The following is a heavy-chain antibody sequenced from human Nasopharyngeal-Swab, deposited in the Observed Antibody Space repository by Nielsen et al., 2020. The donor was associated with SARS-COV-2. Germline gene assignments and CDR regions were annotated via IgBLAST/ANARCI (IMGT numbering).Heavy chain of an antibody. J-gene: IGHJ4*02. CDR3: TRYDFWSEYYFDY. CDR2: IRSKAYGGTT. V-gene: IGHV3-49*04. CDR1: GFTFGDYA. D-gene: IGHD3-3*01. Sequence: GESLKISCTASGFTFGDYAMSWVRQDPGKGLEWVGFIRSKAYGGTTEYAASVKGRFTISRDDSKSIAYLQMNSLKTEDTAVYYCTRYDFWSEYYFDYWGQGTLVTVSS.